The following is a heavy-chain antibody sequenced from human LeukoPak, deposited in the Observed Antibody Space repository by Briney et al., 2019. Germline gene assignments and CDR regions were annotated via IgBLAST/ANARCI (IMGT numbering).Heavy chain of an antibody. CDR1: GYTFTGYY. V-gene: IGHV1-2*02. J-gene: IGHJ6*02. CDR3: ARDRARIAAVGYYYYGMDV. Sequence: ASVKVSCKASGYTFTGYYMHWVRQAPGQGLEWMGWINPNSGGTNYAQKFQGRVTMTRDTSISTAYMELSRLRSDDTAVYYCARDRARIAAVGYYYYGMDVWGQGTTVTVSS. D-gene: IGHD6-13*01. CDR2: INPNSGGT.